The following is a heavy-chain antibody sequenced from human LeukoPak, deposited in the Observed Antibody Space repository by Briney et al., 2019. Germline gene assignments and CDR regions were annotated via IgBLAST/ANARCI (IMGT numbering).Heavy chain of an antibody. Sequence: GGSLRLSCAASGFTFSDYYMSWIPQAPGKGLEWVSYISSSGSTIYYADSVKGRFTISRDNAKNSLYLQMNSLRAEDTAVYYCARDSAYQLPIYYYYYMDVWGKGTTVTVSS. CDR2: ISSSGSTI. V-gene: IGHV3-11*04. J-gene: IGHJ6*03. CDR1: GFTFSDYY. CDR3: ARDSAYQLPIYYYYYMDV. D-gene: IGHD2-2*01.